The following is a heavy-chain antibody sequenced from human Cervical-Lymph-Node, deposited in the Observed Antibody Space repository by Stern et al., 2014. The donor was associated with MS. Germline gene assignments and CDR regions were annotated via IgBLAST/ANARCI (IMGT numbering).Heavy chain of an antibody. CDR2: VYFTGRT. D-gene: IGHD6-19*01. Sequence: QLQLQESGPGLVKPSETLSLMCTVSGDSISNYYWNWIRQTPGRGLQWIGHVYFTGRTSYNPSLKSRVTISLGTSKNQFSLKLNSVTAADTAVYYCARGGIALALNWFDLWGQGTPVTVSS. J-gene: IGHJ5*02. CDR1: GDSISNYY. V-gene: IGHV4-59*01. CDR3: ARGGIALALNWFDL.